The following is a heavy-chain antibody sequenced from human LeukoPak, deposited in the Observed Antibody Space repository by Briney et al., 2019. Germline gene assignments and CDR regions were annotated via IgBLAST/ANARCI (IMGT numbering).Heavy chain of an antibody. D-gene: IGHD3-3*01. Sequence: GASVKVSCKASGYTFTSYGISWVRQAPGQGLEWMGWISAYNGSTNYAQKLQGRVTMTTDTSTSTAYMELRSLRSDDTAVYYCARARYYDFWSGYRPYYYYYMDVWGKGTTVTVSS. J-gene: IGHJ6*03. CDR3: ARARYYDFWSGYRPYYYYYMDV. CDR1: GYTFTSYG. V-gene: IGHV1-18*01. CDR2: ISAYNGST.